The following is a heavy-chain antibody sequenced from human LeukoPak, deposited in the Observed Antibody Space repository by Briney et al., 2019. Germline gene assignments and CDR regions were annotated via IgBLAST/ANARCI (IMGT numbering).Heavy chain of an antibody. CDR2: ISGSGGST. CDR1: GFTVNSNY. Sequence: GGSLRLSCAASGFTVNSNYMSWVRQAPGKGLEWFSAISGSGGSTYYADSVKGRFTISRDNSKNTLYLQMNSLRAEDTAVYYCARGLHSAFDYWGQGTLVTVSS. V-gene: IGHV3-23*01. CDR3: ARGLHSAFDY. J-gene: IGHJ4*02.